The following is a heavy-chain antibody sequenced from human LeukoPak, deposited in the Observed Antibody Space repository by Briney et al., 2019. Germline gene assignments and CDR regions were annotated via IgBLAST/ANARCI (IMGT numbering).Heavy chain of an antibody. CDR2: IYSGGST. Sequence: GGSLRLSCAASGFTVSSNYMSWVRQAPGKGLEWVSVIYSGGSTYYADSVKGRFTISRDNSKNTLYLQMNSLRAEDTAVYYCARDLRSTVSDYYYYYGMDVWGQGTTVTVSS. CDR3: ARDLRSTVSDYYYYYGMDV. V-gene: IGHV3-66*01. D-gene: IGHD4-17*01. J-gene: IGHJ6*02. CDR1: GFTVSSNY.